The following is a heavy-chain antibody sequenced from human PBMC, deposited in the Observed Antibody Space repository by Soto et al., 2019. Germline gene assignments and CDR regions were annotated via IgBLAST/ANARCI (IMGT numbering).Heavy chain of an antibody. Sequence: QVQLQESGPRLVKPSQTLSLTCTVSGGSISTTGYYWSWIRQRPDRGLEWIGYIYYSGTTYYNPPLQXRXSXXVDTSNNQFSLNLRSVTAADTAVYYCARNAYSHSPAYYFDFWGQGTLVTVSS. CDR1: GGSISTTGYY. V-gene: IGHV4-31*03. D-gene: IGHD2-21*01. CDR2: IYYSGTT. CDR3: ARNAYSHSPAYYFDF. J-gene: IGHJ4*02.